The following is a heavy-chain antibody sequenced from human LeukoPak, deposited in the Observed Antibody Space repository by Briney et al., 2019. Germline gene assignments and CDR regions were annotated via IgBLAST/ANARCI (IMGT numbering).Heavy chain of an antibody. J-gene: IGHJ1*01. CDR1: GGSISSYY. Sequence: SETLSLTCTVSGGSISSYYWNWIRQPAGKGLEWIGCIYSSGSTNYNPSLKSRVTISVDKSKNQFSLKLNSVTAADTAVYYCARDDIAVAGQGYFQHWGQGTLVTVSS. CDR3: ARDDIAVAGQGYFQH. V-gene: IGHV4-4*07. CDR2: IYSSGST. D-gene: IGHD6-19*01.